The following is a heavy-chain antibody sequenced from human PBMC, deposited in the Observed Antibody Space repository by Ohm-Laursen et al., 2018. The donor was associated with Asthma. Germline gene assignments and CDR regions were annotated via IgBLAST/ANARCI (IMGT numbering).Heavy chain of an antibody. CDR3: AKDKEDYGDYSYYFDY. J-gene: IGHJ4*02. V-gene: IGHV3-30-3*01. CDR2: GGSYYDGGLK. D-gene: IGHD4-17*01. CDR1: GFTFRSYA. Sequence: SLRLSCAASGFTFRSYAMHWVRQAPGKGLEWVAVGGSYYDGGLKYYADSVNGRFTVSRDDSKNTLYLQMNSLRAEDTAVYYCAKDKEDYGDYSYYFDYWGQGTLVTVSS.